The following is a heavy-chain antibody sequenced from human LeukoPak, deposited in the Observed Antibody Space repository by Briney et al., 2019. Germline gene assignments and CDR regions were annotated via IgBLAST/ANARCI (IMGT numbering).Heavy chain of an antibody. D-gene: IGHD6-6*01. CDR3: ARSLYGSSPDPYYFDY. CDR1: GASISSYF. V-gene: IGHV4-59*12. CDR2: ISYSGTT. Sequence: SETLSLTCTVSGASISSYFWSWIRQPPGRGLEWIGYISYSGTTNFSPSLKSRVTISVDTSKNHFSLRLNSVTAADTAMYYCARSLYGSSPDPYYFDYWGQGTLVTVSS. J-gene: IGHJ4*02.